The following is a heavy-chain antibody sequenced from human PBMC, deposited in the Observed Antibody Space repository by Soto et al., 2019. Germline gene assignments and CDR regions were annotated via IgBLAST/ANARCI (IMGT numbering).Heavy chain of an antibody. CDR3: ARAGVLSCDAFDI. CDR1: GGSISSGDYY. V-gene: IGHV4-30-4*01. D-gene: IGHD3-9*01. J-gene: IGHJ3*02. CDR2: IYSSGST. Sequence: QVQLQESGPGLVKPSQTLSLTCTVSGGSISSGDYYWSWIRQPPGKGLEWIGYIYSSGSTYYNPSLNIRVTISVYTSKNQFSLKLSSVTAADTAVYYCARAGVLSCDAFDIWGQGTMVTVSS.